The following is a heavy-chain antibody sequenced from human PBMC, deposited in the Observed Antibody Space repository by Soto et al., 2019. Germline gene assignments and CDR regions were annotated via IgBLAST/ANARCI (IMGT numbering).Heavy chain of an antibody. CDR1: GFTFSSYA. CDR3: ANRTVVWYFAL. CDR2: ISGSGGST. V-gene: IGHV3-23*01. J-gene: IGHJ2*01. D-gene: IGHD2-21*01. Sequence: EVQLLESGGGLVQPGGSLRLSCAASGFTFSSYAMNWVRQAPGKGLEWVSVISGSGGSTYYADAVKGRFTISRDNSKNTLYLQMNSLRAEDTAVGFCANRTVVWYFALWGRGTLVSVSS.